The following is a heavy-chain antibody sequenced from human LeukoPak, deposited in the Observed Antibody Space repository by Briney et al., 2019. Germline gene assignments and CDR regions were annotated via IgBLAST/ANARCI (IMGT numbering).Heavy chain of an antibody. Sequence: PGGSLRLSCTASGFTFGDYAMSWVRQAPGKGLEWVGFIRSKAYGGTTEYAASVKGRFTISRDDSKSIAYLQMNSLKTEDTAVYYCTRVVDLEAFDIWGQGTMVTVSS. V-gene: IGHV3-49*04. CDR2: IRSKAYGGTT. D-gene: IGHD1-1*01. CDR1: GFTFGDYA. CDR3: TRVVDLEAFDI. J-gene: IGHJ3*02.